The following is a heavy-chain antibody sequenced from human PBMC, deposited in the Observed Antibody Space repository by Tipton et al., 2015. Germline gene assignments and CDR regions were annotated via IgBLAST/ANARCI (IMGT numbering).Heavy chain of an antibody. CDR3: ARARGRHGGLFDS. CDR2: IHYSGAT. V-gene: IGHV4-59*01. D-gene: IGHD4-23*01. CDR1: GDSINSYY. Sequence: TLSLTCTVSGDSINSYYWSWIRQPPGKGLEWIGYIHYSGATKYNPSLKSRVTISVDSSKTQLSLKLRSVTASDTAVYYCARARGRHGGLFDSWGQGILVTVSS. J-gene: IGHJ4*02.